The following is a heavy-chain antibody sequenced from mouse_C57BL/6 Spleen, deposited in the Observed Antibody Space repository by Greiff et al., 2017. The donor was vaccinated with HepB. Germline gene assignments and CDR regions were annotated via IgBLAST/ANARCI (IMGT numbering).Heavy chain of an antibody. V-gene: IGHV7-3*01. CDR1: GFTFTDYY. J-gene: IGHJ2*01. Sequence: EVKLVESGGGLVQPGGSLILSCAASGFTFTDYYMSWVRQPPGKALEWLGFIRNKANGYTTEYSASVKARFTISRDNYQSILYLQMNALRAEDSATYYCASYIGLEYFDYWGQGTTLTVSS. CDR2: IRNKANGYTT. CDR3: ASYIGLEYFDY. D-gene: IGHD2-4*01.